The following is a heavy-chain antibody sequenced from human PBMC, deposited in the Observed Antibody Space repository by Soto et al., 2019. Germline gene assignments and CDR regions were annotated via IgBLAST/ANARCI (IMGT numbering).Heavy chain of an antibody. CDR2: ISWNSGSI. CDR1: GFTFDDYA. V-gene: IGHV3-9*01. D-gene: IGHD6-13*01. CDR3: AKFQGVGSWYPYAFDI. J-gene: IGHJ3*02. Sequence: SLRLSCAASGFTFDDYAMHWVRQAPGKGLEWVSGISWNSGSIGYADSVKGRFTISRDNAKNSLYLQMNSLRAEDTALYYCAKFQGVGSWYPYAFDIWGQGTMVTVSS.